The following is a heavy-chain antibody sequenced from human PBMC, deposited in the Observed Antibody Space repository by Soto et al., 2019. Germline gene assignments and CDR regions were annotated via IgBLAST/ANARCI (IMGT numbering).Heavy chain of an antibody. D-gene: IGHD3-3*01. CDR1: GFTFGRHG. CDR3: ARFTDWLLLDF. CDR2: IWYDGRDT. J-gene: IGHJ4*02. V-gene: IGHV3-33*03. Sequence: QVELVESGGGVVQPGSSLRLSCVGSGFTFGRHGMHWVRQAPGKGLEWLGYIWYDGRDTYLEDSVKGRFTISRDNSRNTLSLQTNSLRVEDTAVSFWARFTDWLLLDFWGQGTLVSVSS.